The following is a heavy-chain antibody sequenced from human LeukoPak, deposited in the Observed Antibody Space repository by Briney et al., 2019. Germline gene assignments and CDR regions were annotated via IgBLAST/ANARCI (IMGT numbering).Heavy chain of an antibody. CDR2: IIPIFGTA. Sequence: ASVKVSCKASGGTFSGYAISWVRQAPGQGLEWMGGIIPIFGTANYAQKFQGRVTITADKSTSTAYMELSSLRSEDTAVYYCARERDYIVDDAFDIWGQGTMVTVSS. V-gene: IGHV1-69*06. CDR3: ARERDYIVDDAFDI. CDR1: GGTFSGYA. D-gene: IGHD5-12*01. J-gene: IGHJ3*02.